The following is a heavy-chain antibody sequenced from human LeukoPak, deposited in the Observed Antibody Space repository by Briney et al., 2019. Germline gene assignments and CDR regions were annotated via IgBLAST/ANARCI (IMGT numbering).Heavy chain of an antibody. V-gene: IGHV3-23*01. Sequence: GGSLRLSCTASGFTVSSNYMSWVRQAPGKGLEWVSAISASGGSTFYADSVKGRFTISRDNSLNTLYLQMNSLRAEDTAVYYCAKRGNYGDSTYYFDCWGQGTLVTVSS. CDR2: ISASGGST. CDR1: GFTVSSNY. J-gene: IGHJ4*02. CDR3: AKRGNYGDSTYYFDC. D-gene: IGHD4-17*01.